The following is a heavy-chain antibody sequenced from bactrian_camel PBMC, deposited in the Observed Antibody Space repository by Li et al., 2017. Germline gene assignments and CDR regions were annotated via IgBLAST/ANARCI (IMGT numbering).Heavy chain of an antibody. CDR3: AAVAEGRTVEGGGSLWTLFDSGY. D-gene: IGHD7*01. CDR1: GYTYSSNC. V-gene: IGHV3S42*01. CDR2: VDKIDGDT. J-gene: IGHJ6*01. Sequence: DVQLVESGGGSVQARGSLRLSCAASGYTYSSNCMGWFRQAPGKEREGVAAVDKIDGDTSYADSVKGRFTVFKDDAGKTLYLQMNSLRLEDTAMYYCAAVAEGRTVEGGGSLWTLFDSGYWGQGTQVTVS.